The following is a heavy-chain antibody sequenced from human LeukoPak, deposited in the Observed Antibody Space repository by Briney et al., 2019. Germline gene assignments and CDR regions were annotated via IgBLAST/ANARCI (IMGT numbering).Heavy chain of an antibody. CDR2: ISSSSSYT. J-gene: IGHJ2*01. CDR3: ARDYRYFDL. V-gene: IGHV3-21*05. CDR1: GFTFSIYE. Sequence: GGSLRLSCAASGFTFSIYEINWVRQAPGKGLEWVSYISSSSSYTNYADSVKGRFTISRDSAKNSLYLQMNSLRAEDTAVYYCARDYRYFDLWGRGTLVTVSS.